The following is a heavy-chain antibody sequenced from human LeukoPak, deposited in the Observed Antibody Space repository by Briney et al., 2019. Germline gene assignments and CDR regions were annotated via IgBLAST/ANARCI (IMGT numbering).Heavy chain of an antibody. CDR1: GFTFDYYG. D-gene: IGHD2-2*01. CDR3: ARLGDDCSSTSCYRLIDY. V-gene: IGHV3-20*04. CDR2: INWNGGST. J-gene: IGHJ4*02. Sequence: GESLRLSCAASGFTFDYYGMSWVRQAPGKGLEWVSGINWNGGSTGYADSVKGRLTISRDNAKNPLYLQMNSLRAEDTALYYCARLGDDCSSTSCYRLIDYWGQGTLVTVSS.